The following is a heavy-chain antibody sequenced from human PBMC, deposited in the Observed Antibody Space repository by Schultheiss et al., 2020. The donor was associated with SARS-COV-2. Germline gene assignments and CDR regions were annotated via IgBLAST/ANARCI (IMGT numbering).Heavy chain of an antibody. D-gene: IGHD2/OR15-2a*01. Sequence: SETLSLTCTVSGGSISSSSYYWGWIRQPPGKGLEWIGYIYYSGSTNYNPSLKSRVTISVDTSKNQFSLKLSSVTAADTAVYYCARDFREGFDPWGQGTLVTVSS. V-gene: IGHV4-61*01. CDR2: IYYSGST. CDR1: GGSISSSSYY. CDR3: ARDFREGFDP. J-gene: IGHJ5*02.